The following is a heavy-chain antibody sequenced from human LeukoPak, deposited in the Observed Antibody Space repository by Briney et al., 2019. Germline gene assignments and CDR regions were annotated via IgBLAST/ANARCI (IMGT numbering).Heavy chain of an antibody. D-gene: IGHD2-21*02. CDR3: ARSAGYIVVVTASYYYGMDV. J-gene: IGHJ6*02. CDR1: GYTFTGYY. Sequence: ASVKVSCKASGYTFTGYYMHWVRQAPGQGLEWMGWINPNSGGTNYAQKFQGRVTMTRDTSISTAYMELSRLRSDDTAVYYCARSAGYIVVVTASYYYGMDVWGQGTTVTVSS. CDR2: INPNSGGT. V-gene: IGHV1-2*02.